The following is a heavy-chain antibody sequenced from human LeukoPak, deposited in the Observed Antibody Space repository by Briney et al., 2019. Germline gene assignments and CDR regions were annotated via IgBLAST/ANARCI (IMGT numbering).Heavy chain of an antibody. Sequence: SETLSLSCAVYGGSFSGYYWSWIRQPPGKGLEWIGEINHSGSTNYNPSLKSRVTISVDTSKNQFSLKLSSVTAADTAVYYCARGPGIAAAGPFDYWGQGTLVTVSS. CDR1: GGSFSGYY. CDR3: ARGPGIAAAGPFDY. CDR2: INHSGST. D-gene: IGHD6-13*01. V-gene: IGHV4-34*01. J-gene: IGHJ4*02.